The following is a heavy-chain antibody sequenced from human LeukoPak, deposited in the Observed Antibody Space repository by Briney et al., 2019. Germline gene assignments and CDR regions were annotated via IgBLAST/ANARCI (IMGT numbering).Heavy chain of an antibody. CDR1: GFTFSSYA. Sequence: GGSLRLSCAASGFTFSSYAMSWVRQAPGKGLEWVSGISGSGGSTYYADSVKGRFTISRDNSKKTLFMQMNSPRAEDTAVYYCANPAASASGGYWGQGTLVTVSS. D-gene: IGHD3-16*01. V-gene: IGHV3-23*01. CDR2: ISGSGGST. CDR3: ANPAASASGGY. J-gene: IGHJ4*02.